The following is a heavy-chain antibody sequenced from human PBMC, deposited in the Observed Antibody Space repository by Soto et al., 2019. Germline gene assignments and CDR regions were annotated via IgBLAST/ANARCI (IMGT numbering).Heavy chain of an antibody. CDR1: GGSIRSNNW. V-gene: IGHV4-4*02. Sequence: PSETLSLTCAVSGGSIRSNNWWSWVRQPPGKGLEWIGEIFQSGSTNNNPSLKTRVTISVDTSKNQFSLKLSSVTAADTAVYYGARHETYYYYVMDGWGQGNTVTVSS. CDR2: IFQSGST. CDR3: ARHETYYYYVMDG. J-gene: IGHJ6*02.